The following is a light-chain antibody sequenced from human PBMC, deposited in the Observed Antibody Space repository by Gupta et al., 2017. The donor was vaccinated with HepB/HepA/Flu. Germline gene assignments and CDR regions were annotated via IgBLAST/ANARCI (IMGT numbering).Light chain of an antibody. CDR1: QRISSY. V-gene: IGKV3-11*01. Sequence: EIVLTQSPVTLSWSPGERATISCRDSQRISSYLAWYQHGPGQAPRLLLYYASNSAPGIPARFIGSGSGTDFTLTILGLEPGDFAVYYCQQRSNWPLTFGGGTKVEIK. CDR2: YAS. CDR3: QQRSNWPLT. J-gene: IGKJ4*01.